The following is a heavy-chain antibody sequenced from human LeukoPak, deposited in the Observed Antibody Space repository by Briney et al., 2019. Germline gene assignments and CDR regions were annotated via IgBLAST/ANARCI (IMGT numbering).Heavy chain of an antibody. CDR2: ISAYNGDT. D-gene: IGHD4/OR15-4a*01. Sequence: ASVKVSCKASGYTFRSYGISWVRQAPGQGLEWMGWISAYNGDTNYAQKFQGRVTMTTDTSTSTAYMELRSLRSDDTAVYYCARDSDYGPPVYWGQGTLVTVSS. CDR1: GYTFRSYG. CDR3: ARDSDYGPPVY. J-gene: IGHJ4*02. V-gene: IGHV1-18*01.